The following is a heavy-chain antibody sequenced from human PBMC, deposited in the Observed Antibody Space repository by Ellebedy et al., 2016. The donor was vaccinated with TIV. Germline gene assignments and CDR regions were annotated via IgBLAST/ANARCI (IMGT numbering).Heavy chain of an antibody. J-gene: IGHJ6*02. Sequence: AASVKVSCKASGYTFTSYYMHWVRQAPGQGLEWMGIINPSGGSTSYAQKFQGRVTMTRDTSTSTVYMELSSMRSEDTAVYYCAREEGHYGMDVWGQGTTVTVSS. V-gene: IGHV1-46*01. CDR1: GYTFTSYY. CDR2: INPSGGST. CDR3: AREEGHYGMDV.